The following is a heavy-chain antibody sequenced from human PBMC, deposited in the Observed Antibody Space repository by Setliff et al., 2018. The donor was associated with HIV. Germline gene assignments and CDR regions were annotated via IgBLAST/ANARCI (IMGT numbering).Heavy chain of an antibody. J-gene: IGHJ4*02. CDR3: ERGGQSSGYGIEL. CDR1: GYSISSGYY. CDR2: IYQTGST. V-gene: IGHV4-38-2*02. D-gene: IGHD3-22*01. Sequence: SETLSLTCTVSGYSISSGYYWGWIRQPPGKGLEWIGSIYQTGSTNYNPSLKSRVTVSLDMSKNQFSLKLNSVTAADTAMYYCERGGQSSGYGIELWGQGTLVTVSS.